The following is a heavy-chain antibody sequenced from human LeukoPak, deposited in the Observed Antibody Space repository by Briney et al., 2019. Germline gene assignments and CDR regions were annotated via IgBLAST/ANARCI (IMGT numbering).Heavy chain of an antibody. V-gene: IGHV3-23*01. CDR2: ISGSGGST. D-gene: IGHD6-13*01. J-gene: IGHJ3*02. Sequence: GGSLRLSCAASGFTFSSYAMSWVRQAPGKGLEWVSAISGSGGSTYYADSVKGRFTISRDNSKNTLYLQRNSLRAEDTAVYYCAKALDSSSWLDAFDIWGQGTMVTVSS. CDR1: GFTFSSYA. CDR3: AKALDSSSWLDAFDI.